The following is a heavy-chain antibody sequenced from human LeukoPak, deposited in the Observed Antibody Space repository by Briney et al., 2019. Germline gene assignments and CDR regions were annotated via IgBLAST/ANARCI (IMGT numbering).Heavy chain of an antibody. V-gene: IGHV3-43*01. CDR3: AKDFGDGYANWFAP. Sequence: GGSLRLSCSASGFTFDAYTMHWVRQPPGKGLEWVSLISWDSFSRYYADSVKGRFTISRDNNNNSLYLQMNSLRPEDTALYYCAKDFGDGYANWFAPWGQGTLVTVSS. J-gene: IGHJ5*02. CDR1: GFTFDAYT. CDR2: ISWDSFSR. D-gene: IGHD5-24*01.